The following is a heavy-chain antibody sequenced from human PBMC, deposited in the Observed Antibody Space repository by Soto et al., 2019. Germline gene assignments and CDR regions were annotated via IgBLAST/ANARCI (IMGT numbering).Heavy chain of an antibody. J-gene: IGHJ4*02. CDR3: ANGFCGGDCYNLDY. CDR1: GFTFSSYG. CDR2: ISYDGSNK. D-gene: IGHD2-21*02. Sequence: QVQLVESGGGVVQPGRSLRLSCAASGFTFSSYGMHWVRQAPGKGLEWVAVISYDGSNKNYADSVKGRFTISRDNSKNTVYLQMNSLRAEDTAVYYCANGFCGGDCYNLDYWGQGTLVTVSS. V-gene: IGHV3-30*18.